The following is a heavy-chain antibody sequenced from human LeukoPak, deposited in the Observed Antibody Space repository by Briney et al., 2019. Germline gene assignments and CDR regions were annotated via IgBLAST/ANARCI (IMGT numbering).Heavy chain of an antibody. J-gene: IGHJ3*02. D-gene: IGHD4-17*01. CDR3: ARDRRTSTVIDAFDI. CDR2: IYYSGST. V-gene: IGHV4-59*01. CDR1: GGSFSGYY. Sequence: PSETLSLTCAVYGGSFSGYYWSWIRQPPGKGLEWIGYIYYSGSTNYNPSLKSRVTISVDTSKNQFSLKLSSVTAADTAVYYCARDRRTSTVIDAFDIWGQGTMVTVSS.